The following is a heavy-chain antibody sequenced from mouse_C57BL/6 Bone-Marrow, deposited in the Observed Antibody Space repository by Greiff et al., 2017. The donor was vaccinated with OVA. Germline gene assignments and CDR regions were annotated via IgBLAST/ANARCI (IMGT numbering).Heavy chain of an antibody. J-gene: IGHJ4*01. D-gene: IGHD1-1*01. V-gene: IGHV3-6*01. Sequence: VQLKESGPGLVKPSQSLSLTCSVTGYSITSGYYWYWIRQFPGNILEWMGYISYDGSNNYNPSLKNRIPITRDTSTNQFYLKLNSVTTEDTATYYCARDYYGSSYVAESMDYWGKGTSVTVSS. CDR2: ISYDGSN. CDR1: GYSITSGYY. CDR3: ARDYYGSSYVAESMDY.